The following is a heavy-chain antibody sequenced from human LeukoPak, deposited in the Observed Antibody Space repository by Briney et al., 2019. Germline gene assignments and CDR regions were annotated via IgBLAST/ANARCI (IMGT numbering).Heavy chain of an antibody. CDR2: IYYSGST. CDR1: GGSISSGGSS. Sequence: PSETLSLTCAVSGGSISSGGSSWSWIRQPPGKGLEWIGYIYYSGSTYYNPSLKSRVTISVDRSKNQFSLKLSSVTAADTAVYYCARGPLNCSGGSCYAPYFDYWGQGTLVTVSS. V-gene: IGHV4-30-2*01. J-gene: IGHJ4*02. D-gene: IGHD2-15*01. CDR3: ARGPLNCSGGSCYAPYFDY.